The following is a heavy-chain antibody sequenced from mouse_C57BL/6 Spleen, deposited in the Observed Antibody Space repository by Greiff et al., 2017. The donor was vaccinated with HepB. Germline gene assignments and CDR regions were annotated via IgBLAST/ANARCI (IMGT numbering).Heavy chain of an antibody. CDR3: AREGYYGRDYAMDY. Sequence: EVKLMESEGGLVQPGSSMKLSCTASGFTFSDYYMAWVRQVPEKGLEWVANINYDGSSTYYLDSLKSRFIISRDNAKNILYLQMSSLKSEDTATYYCAREGYYGRDYAMDYWGQGTSVTVSS. D-gene: IGHD1-1*01. J-gene: IGHJ4*01. CDR1: GFTFSDYY. V-gene: IGHV5-16*01. CDR2: INYDGSST.